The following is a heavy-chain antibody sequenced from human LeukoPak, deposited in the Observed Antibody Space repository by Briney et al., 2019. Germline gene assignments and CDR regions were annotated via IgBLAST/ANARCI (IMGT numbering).Heavy chain of an antibody. D-gene: IGHD2-8*01. J-gene: IGHJ4*02. CDR1: GYTFTGYY. CDR3: ARVYCTNGVCFRAQADY. V-gene: IGHV1-2*02. Sequence: ASVKVSCKASGYTFTGYYMHWVRQAPGQGLEWMGWINPNSGGTNYAQKFQGRVTMTRDTSISTAYMELSRLRSDDAAVYYCARVYCTNGVCFRAQADYWGQGTLVTVSS. CDR2: INPNSGGT.